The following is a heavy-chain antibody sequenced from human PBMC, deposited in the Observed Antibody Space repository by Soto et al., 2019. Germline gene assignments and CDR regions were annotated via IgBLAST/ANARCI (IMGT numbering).Heavy chain of an antibody. J-gene: IGHJ6*02. CDR2: ISSSSSYI. V-gene: IGHV3-21*01. CDR1: GFTFSSYS. Sequence: PGGSLRLSCAASGFTFSSYSMNWVRQAPGKGLEWVSSISSSSSYIYYADSVKGRFTISRDNAKNSLYLQMNSLRAEDTAVYYCARDGVVVPAAIDYYGMDVWGQGTTVTVSS. CDR3: ARDGVVVPAAIDYYGMDV. D-gene: IGHD2-2*01.